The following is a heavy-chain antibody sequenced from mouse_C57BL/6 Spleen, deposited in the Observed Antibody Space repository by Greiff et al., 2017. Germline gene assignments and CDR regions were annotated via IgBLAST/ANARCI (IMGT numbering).Heavy chain of an antibody. J-gene: IGHJ3*01. Sequence: EVQLQQSGPGLVKPSQSLSLTCSVTGYSITSGYYWNWIRQFPGNKLEWMGYISYDGSNNYNPSLKNRISITRDTSKNQFFLKLNSVTTEDTATYYCAREAMVTTREFAYWGQGTLVTVSA. CDR2: ISYDGSN. CDR1: GYSITSGYY. D-gene: IGHD2-2*01. CDR3: AREAMVTTREFAY. V-gene: IGHV3-6*01.